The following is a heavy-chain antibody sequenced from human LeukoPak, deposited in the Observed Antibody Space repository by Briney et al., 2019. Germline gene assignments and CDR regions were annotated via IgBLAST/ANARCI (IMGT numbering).Heavy chain of an antibody. Sequence: PGGSLRLSCAAPGFTFSSYGMHWVRQAPGKGLEWVAVISYDGSNEYYADSVKGRFTISRDNSKNTLYLQMNGLRAEDTAVYYCVVWFGLFDPWGQGTLVTVSS. J-gene: IGHJ5*02. V-gene: IGHV3-30*03. D-gene: IGHD3-10*01. CDR1: GFTFSSYG. CDR3: VVWFGLFDP. CDR2: ISYDGSNE.